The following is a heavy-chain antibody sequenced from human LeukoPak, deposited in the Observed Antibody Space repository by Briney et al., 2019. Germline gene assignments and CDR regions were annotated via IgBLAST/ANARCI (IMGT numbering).Heavy chain of an antibody. CDR1: GYSFTSYW. V-gene: IGHV5-51*04. Sequence: GEALKISCKGSGYSFTSYWIGWVRQMPGKGLEGMGIIYPGDSDTRYSPSFEGQVTISADKPISTAYLQWSSLKASDTAMYYCARTERFGELGYWGQGTLVTVSS. J-gene: IGHJ4*02. CDR2: IYPGDSDT. D-gene: IGHD3-10*01. CDR3: ARTERFGELGY.